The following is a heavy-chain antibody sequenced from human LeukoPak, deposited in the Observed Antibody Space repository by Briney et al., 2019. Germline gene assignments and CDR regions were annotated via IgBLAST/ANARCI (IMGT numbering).Heavy chain of an antibody. Sequence: GGSLRLSCAASGFTFSSYSMNWVRQAPGKGLEWVSSISSSSYIYYADSVKGRFTISRDNAKNSLYLQMNSLRAEDTAVYYCARANYRYCSSTSCYGDYWGQGTLVTVSS. J-gene: IGHJ4*02. V-gene: IGHV3-21*01. D-gene: IGHD2-2*01. CDR2: ISSSSYI. CDR1: GFTFSSYS. CDR3: ARANYRYCSSTSCYGDY.